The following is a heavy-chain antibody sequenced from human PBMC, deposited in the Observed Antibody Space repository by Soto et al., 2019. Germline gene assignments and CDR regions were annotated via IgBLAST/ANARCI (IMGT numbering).Heavy chain of an antibody. D-gene: IGHD4-17*01. J-gene: IGHJ4*02. V-gene: IGHV3-23*01. Sequence: GGSLRLSCTASGFTFNNFAMSWVRQAPGKGLEWVSAISYSGDRTYYADSVKGRFTISRDNSKNTLNLQMNILRAEDTAVYYCAKEGTVPTPLVDYWGQGTLVTVSS. CDR2: ISYSGDRT. CDR3: AKEGTVPTPLVDY. CDR1: GFTFNNFA.